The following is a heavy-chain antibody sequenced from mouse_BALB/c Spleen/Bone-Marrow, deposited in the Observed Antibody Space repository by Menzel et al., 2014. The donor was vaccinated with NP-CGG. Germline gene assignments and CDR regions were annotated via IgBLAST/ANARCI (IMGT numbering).Heavy chain of an antibody. CDR3: TSYDGYYYWYCDV. Sequence: EVQLVESGGGLVQPGGSLKLSCAASGFDFSRYWMSWVRQAPGKGLEWVGEINPDSSTINYTPSLKDKFIISRDNAKNTLYLQTDKVRSEDTALYYCTSYDGYYYWYCDVWGAGTTVTVSS. D-gene: IGHD2-3*01. V-gene: IGHV4-1*02. J-gene: IGHJ1*01. CDR2: INPDSSTI. CDR1: GFDFSRYW.